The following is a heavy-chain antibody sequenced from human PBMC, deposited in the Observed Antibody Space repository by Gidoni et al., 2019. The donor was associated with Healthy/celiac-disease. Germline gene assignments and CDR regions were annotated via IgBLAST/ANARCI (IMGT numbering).Heavy chain of an antibody. V-gene: IGHV4-39*07. Sequence: QLQLQESGPGLVKPSETLSLTCTVSGGSISSSSSYWGWIRQPPGKGLEWIGSIYYSGSTYYNPSLKSRVTISVDTSKNQFSLKLSSVTAADTAVYYCARNLVTSFRGVIIGRYFDLWGRGTLVTVSS. CDR3: ARNLVTSFRGVIIGRYFDL. CDR1: GGSISSSSSY. D-gene: IGHD3-10*01. CDR2: IYYSGST. J-gene: IGHJ2*01.